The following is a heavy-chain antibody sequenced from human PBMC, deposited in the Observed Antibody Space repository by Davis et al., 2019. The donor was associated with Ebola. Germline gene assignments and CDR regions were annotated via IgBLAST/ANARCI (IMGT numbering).Heavy chain of an antibody. CDR3: AKDEIRQNKRDIVVVVAAPFDY. V-gene: IGHV3-23*01. Sequence: GGSLRLSCAASGFTFDDYAMHWVRQAPGXXXXXXSAISGICGSTYSSDSVKGRFTISRDNSKNTLYLQMNSLRAEDTAVYYCAKDEIRQNKRDIVVVVAAPFDYWGQGTLVTVSS. CDR2: ISGICGST. J-gene: IGHJ4*02. D-gene: IGHD2-15*01. CDR1: GFTFDDYA.